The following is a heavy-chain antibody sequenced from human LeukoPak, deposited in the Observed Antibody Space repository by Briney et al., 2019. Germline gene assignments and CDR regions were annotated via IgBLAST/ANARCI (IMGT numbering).Heavy chain of an antibody. CDR1: GFTFDDYA. Sequence: GRSLRLSCAASGFTFDDYAMHWVRQAPGKGLERVSGISWNSGSIGYADSVKGRFTISRDNAKNSLYLQMNSLRAEDTALYYCAKGRQYYYMDVWGKGTTVTVSS. CDR3: AKGRQYYYMDV. CDR2: ISWNSGSI. V-gene: IGHV3-9*01. J-gene: IGHJ6*03.